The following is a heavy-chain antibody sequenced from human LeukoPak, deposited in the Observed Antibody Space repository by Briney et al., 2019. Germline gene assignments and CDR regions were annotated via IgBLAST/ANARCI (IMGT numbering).Heavy chain of an antibody. CDR1: GFTFSTYN. Sequence: GGSLRLSCAASGFTFSTYNMNWIRQAPGEGLEWVSSITSSSTYIYYADSVKGRFTISRDNGKSSLFLQMDSLRAEDTAIYFCARDPYSGNYGPYYYYYMDVWGKGTTVTVSS. D-gene: IGHD3-3*01. CDR3: ARDPYSGNYGPYYYYYMDV. J-gene: IGHJ6*03. V-gene: IGHV3-21*01. CDR2: ITSSSTYI.